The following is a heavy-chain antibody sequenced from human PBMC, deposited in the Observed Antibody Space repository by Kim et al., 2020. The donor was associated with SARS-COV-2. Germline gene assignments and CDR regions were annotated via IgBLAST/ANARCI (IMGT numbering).Heavy chain of an antibody. D-gene: IGHD2-15*01. V-gene: IGHV2-5*02. CDR3: AHSTRLGHSGGSLYYFDY. CDR2: IYWDGDK. J-gene: IGHJ4*02. CDR1: GFSVTTDGVG. Sequence: SGPTLVNPTQTLTLTCTFSGFSVTTDGVGVGWFRQPPGKALQWLAIIYWDGDKRYRPSLKNRLTITKDTSKNQVVLTLTNMDPVDTATYYCAHSTRLGHSGGSLYYFDYWGQGALVTVSS.